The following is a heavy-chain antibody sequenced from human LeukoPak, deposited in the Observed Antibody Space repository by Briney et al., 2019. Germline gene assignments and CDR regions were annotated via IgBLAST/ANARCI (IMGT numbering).Heavy chain of an antibody. D-gene: IGHD1-14*01. J-gene: IGHJ4*02. CDR2: ISSSSSYI. CDR3: ARERKTGQSFDY. Sequence: GGSLRLSCAASGFTFSSYSMNWVRQAPGKGLEWVSSISSSSSYIYYADSVKGRFTISRDNSKNTLYLQMNSLRAEDTAVYYCARERKTGQSFDYWGQGTLVTVSS. V-gene: IGHV3-21*01. CDR1: GFTFSSYS.